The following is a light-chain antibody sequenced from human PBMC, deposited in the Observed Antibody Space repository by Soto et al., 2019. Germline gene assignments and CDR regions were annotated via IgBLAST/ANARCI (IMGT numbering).Light chain of an antibody. V-gene: IGKV1-39*01. J-gene: IGKJ1*01. CDR1: QNIAKF. CDR3: QQTYSAPGT. CDR2: VTS. Sequence: DLQMTQSPSSLSAFVGDSVTVTCRPSQNIAKFLNWYQVKPGKAPKVLIFVTSNLQNGVPSRFSGSGSGTEFNLTISNLEPEDFATYYCQQTYSAPGTFGQGTRV.